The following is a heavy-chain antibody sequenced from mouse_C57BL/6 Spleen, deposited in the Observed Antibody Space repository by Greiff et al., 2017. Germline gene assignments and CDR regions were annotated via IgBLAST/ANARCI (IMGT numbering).Heavy chain of an antibody. D-gene: IGHD2-4*01. CDR3: AREGIYYDYVLYAMDY. J-gene: IGHJ4*01. CDR1: GFSLTSYG. CDR2: IWSGGST. V-gene: IGHV2-2*01. Sequence: VQLVESGPGLVQPSQSLSITCTVSGFSLTSYGVHWVRQSPGKGLEWLGVIWSGGSTDYNAAFISRLSISKDNSKSQVFFKMNSLQADDTAIYYCAREGIYYDYVLYAMDYWGQGTSVTVSS.